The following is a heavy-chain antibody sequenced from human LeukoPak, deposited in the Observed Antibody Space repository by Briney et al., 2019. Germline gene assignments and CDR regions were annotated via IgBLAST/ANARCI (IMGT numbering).Heavy chain of an antibody. J-gene: IGHJ3*02. CDR3: ARYSVAGARYDAFDI. Sequence: GESLKISCKGSGYSFTHFRLCWVRQMPGKGLDWMGIIYPADSDTVYSPSFQGQVTISADKSISPAYLQWSSLKASDTAMYYCARYSVAGARYDAFDIWGQGTMVTVSS. CDR2: IYPADSDT. D-gene: IGHD6-13*01. CDR1: GYSFTHFR. V-gene: IGHV5-51*01.